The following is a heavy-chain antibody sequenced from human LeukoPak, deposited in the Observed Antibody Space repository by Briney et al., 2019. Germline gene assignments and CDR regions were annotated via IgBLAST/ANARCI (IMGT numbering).Heavy chain of an antibody. CDR1: GYSLTELS. D-gene: IGHD2-2*01. CDR3: ARGGVVPAAVPDY. Sequence: ASVKVSCKVSGYSLTELSMNWVRQAPGKGLEWMGGFDPETGETVYAQKFQGRVTMTEDTSTETAYMELSNLRSEDTAVYYCARGGVVPAAVPDYWGQGTLVTVSS. J-gene: IGHJ4*02. V-gene: IGHV1-24*01. CDR2: FDPETGET.